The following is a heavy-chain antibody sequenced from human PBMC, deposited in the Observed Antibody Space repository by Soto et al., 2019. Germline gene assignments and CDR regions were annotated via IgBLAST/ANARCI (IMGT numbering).Heavy chain of an antibody. D-gene: IGHD3-22*01. V-gene: IGHV3-74*01. Sequence: GSVRRSCAASGFTVNSYWMHWVRQAPGKGPVWVSRISGDGSQTRYADSVQGRFTISRDNAKSTLYLQMNSPRAEDTAVYYCVRGYFYDNAGPYFDYWGQGTLVTVSS. CDR2: ISGDGSQT. J-gene: IGHJ4*02. CDR1: GFTVNSYW. CDR3: VRGYFYDNAGPYFDY.